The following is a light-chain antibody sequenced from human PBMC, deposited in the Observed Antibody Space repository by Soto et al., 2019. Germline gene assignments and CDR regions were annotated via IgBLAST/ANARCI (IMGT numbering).Light chain of an antibody. Sequence: DIQMTQSPSSLSASVGDRVTITCRARQSISNYINWYQQKPGKAPKRLIYGASSLQSGVPSRFSGSGSGTDFTLTITRLQPEDFATYDCHQSYSTPLTFGGGTKVEIK. CDR2: GAS. V-gene: IGKV1-39*01. CDR3: HQSYSTPLT. J-gene: IGKJ4*01. CDR1: QSISNY.